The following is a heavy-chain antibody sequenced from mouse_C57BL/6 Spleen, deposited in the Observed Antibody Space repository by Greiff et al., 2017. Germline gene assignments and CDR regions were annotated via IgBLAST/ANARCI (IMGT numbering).Heavy chain of an antibody. Sequence: QVQLKQPGAELVKPGASVKVSCKASGYTFTSYWMHWVKQRPGQGLEWIGRIHPSDSDTNYNQKFKGKATLTVDKSSSTAYMQLSSLTSEDSAVYYCAIPPHWGYYAMDYWGQGTSVTVSS. J-gene: IGHJ4*01. V-gene: IGHV1-74*01. CDR2: IHPSDSDT. CDR1: GYTFTSYW. D-gene: IGHD4-1*01. CDR3: AIPPHWGYYAMDY.